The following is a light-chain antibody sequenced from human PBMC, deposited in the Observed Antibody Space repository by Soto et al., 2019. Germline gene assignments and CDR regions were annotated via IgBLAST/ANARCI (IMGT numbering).Light chain of an antibody. J-gene: IGKJ4*01. V-gene: IGKV1-33*01. CDR3: QHYYDVFT. Sequence: DIQMTQSPSSLSASVGDRVTITCQASQDIANYLNWYQQKPGKAPKLLIYDASHSERGVPSRFSGSGSGTDFSLTINSLQPEDIATYYCQHYYDVFTFGGGTKVEI. CDR2: DAS. CDR1: QDIANY.